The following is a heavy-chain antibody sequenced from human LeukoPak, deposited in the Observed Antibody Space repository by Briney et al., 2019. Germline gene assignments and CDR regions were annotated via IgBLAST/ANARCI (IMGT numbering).Heavy chain of an antibody. CDR2: MNHSGST. D-gene: IGHD3-22*01. J-gene: IGHJ4*02. V-gene: IGHV4-34*01. Sequence: SETLSLTCAVYGVSFSGYYWSWLRQPPGKGLEWIGEMNHSGSTNYNPSLKSRVTISVDTSKNQFSLKLSSVTAADTAVYYCARGAHYYDSSGYGLDYWGQGTLVTVSS. CDR1: GVSFSGYY. CDR3: ARGAHYYDSSGYGLDY.